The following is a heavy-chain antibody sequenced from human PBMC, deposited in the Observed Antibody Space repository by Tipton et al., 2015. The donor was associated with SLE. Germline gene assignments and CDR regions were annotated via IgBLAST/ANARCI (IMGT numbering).Heavy chain of an antibody. Sequence: TLSLTCTVSGDSIRSLGYYWGWIRQPPGKGLEWLGTVYYSGSTYYNLSLKSRVTISVDTSKNQFSLKLSSVTAADTAVYYCARGGAITMGQGEVDYWGQGTLVTVSS. J-gene: IGHJ4*02. CDR2: VYYSGST. V-gene: IGHV4-39*07. CDR3: ARGGAITMGQGEVDY. CDR1: GDSIRSLGYY. D-gene: IGHD3-10*01.